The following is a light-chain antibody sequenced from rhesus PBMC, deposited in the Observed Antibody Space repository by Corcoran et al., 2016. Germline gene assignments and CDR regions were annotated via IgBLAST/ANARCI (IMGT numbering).Light chain of an antibody. CDR1: QGIGKY. V-gene: IGKV1S14*01. CDR2: GAS. Sequence: DIQMTQSPSSLSASVGDTVTITCQASQGIGKYLAWYQLKLGKAPKFLIYGASKLERGVPSRLSGNGSGKEIRRTISSLQPEDVATYYCQQHKTYPPAFGPGTKVEI. CDR3: QQHKTYPPA. J-gene: IGKJ1*01.